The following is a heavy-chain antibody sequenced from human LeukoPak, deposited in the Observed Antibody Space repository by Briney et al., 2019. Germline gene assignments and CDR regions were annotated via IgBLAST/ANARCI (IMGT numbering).Heavy chain of an antibody. CDR3: ARHYYGSGSYLTPPFDY. D-gene: IGHD3-10*01. CDR1: GGSFSGYY. J-gene: IGHJ4*02. Sequence: PSETLSLTCAVYGGSFSGYYWSWIRQPPGKGLEWIGEINHSGSTNYNPSLKSRVTISVDTSKNQFSLKLSSVTAADTAVYYCARHYYGSGSYLTPPFDYWGQGTLVTVSS. V-gene: IGHV4-34*01. CDR2: INHSGST.